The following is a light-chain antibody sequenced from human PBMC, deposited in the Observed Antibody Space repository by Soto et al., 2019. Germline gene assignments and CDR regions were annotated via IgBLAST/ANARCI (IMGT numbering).Light chain of an antibody. V-gene: IGKV1-5*01. Sequence: DIQMTQSPSTLSASVGDRVTITCRASQSISSWLAWYQQKPGKAPKLLIYDASSLESGVPSRFSGSGSGTAFTLPISSLQPDDFVTYYCQQYNSYSPWTFGQGTKVEIK. J-gene: IGKJ1*01. CDR1: QSISSW. CDR3: QQYNSYSPWT. CDR2: DAS.